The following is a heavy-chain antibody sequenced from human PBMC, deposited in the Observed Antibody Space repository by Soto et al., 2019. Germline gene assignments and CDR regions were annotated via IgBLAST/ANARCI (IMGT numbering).Heavy chain of an antibody. Sequence: EVRLLESGGGLEQPGGPLQLSCTASGLNTRFYSRGWVRQTPGKGLEWVAALSRSGGATYYADSVRGRFTISRDASKDTLFLQMRNLRAEDTAIYYCSKGEMSTIRNSFDPWGQGTLVTVSS. V-gene: IGHV3-23*01. J-gene: IGHJ5*02. D-gene: IGHD1-1*01. CDR2: LSRSGGAT. CDR1: GLNTRFYS. CDR3: SKGEMSTIRNSFDP.